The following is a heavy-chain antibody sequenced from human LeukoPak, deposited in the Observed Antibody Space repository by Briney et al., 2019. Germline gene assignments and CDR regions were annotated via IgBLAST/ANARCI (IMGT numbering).Heavy chain of an antibody. Sequence: ASVKVSCKASGGTFSSYAISWVRQAPGQGLEWMGGIIPIFGTANYAQKFQGRVTITADKSTSTAYMELSSLRSEDTAIYYCARDFRDGYNLPEYYFDNWGQGTLVTVSS. D-gene: IGHD5-24*01. V-gene: IGHV1-69*06. CDR3: ARDFRDGYNLPEYYFDN. CDR2: IIPIFGTA. J-gene: IGHJ4*02. CDR1: GGTFSSYA.